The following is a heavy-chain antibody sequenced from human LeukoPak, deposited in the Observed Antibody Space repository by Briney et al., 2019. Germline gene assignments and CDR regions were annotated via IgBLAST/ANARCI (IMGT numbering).Heavy chain of an antibody. V-gene: IGHV4-39*07. J-gene: IGHJ4*02. D-gene: IGHD1-1*01. CDR3: VRLLSATGNFDF. Sequence: SETLSLTCSVSGGYISSSGYYWGWIRQPPGKGLEWIENIDYSGDTYYNPSLKSRVTISVDTSKNQFSLKLRSVTAADTAVYYCVRLLSATGNFDFWGQGALVTVSS. CDR2: IDYSGDT. CDR1: GGYISSSGYY.